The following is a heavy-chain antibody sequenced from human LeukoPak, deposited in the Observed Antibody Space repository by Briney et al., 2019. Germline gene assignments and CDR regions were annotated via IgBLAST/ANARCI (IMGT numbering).Heavy chain of an antibody. CDR2: IRYDGSNK. J-gene: IGHJ4*02. V-gene: IGHV3-30*02. Sequence: GGSLRLSCAASGFTFSSYGMHWVRQAPGKGLEWVAFIRYDGSNKYYADSVKGRFTISRDNSKNTLYLQMNSLRAEDTAVYYCAKVAGSSKGVFGYWGQGTLVTVSS. CDR1: GFTFSSYG. D-gene: IGHD1-26*01. CDR3: AKVAGSSKGVFGY.